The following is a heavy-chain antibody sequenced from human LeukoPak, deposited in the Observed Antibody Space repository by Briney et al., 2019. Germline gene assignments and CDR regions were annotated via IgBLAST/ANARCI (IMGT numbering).Heavy chain of an antibody. CDR2: ISGSGGST. J-gene: IGHJ4*02. CDR3: AKAYYYDSSGYYELDY. CDR1: GFTFSDYY. V-gene: IGHV3-23*01. D-gene: IGHD3-22*01. Sequence: GGSLRLSCAASGFTFSDYYMTWIRQAPGKGLEWVSAISGSGGSTYYADSVKGRFTISRDNSKNTLYLQMNSLRAEDTAVYYCAKAYYYDSSGYYELDYWGQGTLVTVSS.